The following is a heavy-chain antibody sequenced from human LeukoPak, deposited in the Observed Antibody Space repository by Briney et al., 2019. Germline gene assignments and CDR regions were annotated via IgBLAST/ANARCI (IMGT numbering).Heavy chain of an antibody. D-gene: IGHD3-10*01. CDR2: IYYSGST. CDR1: GGSLSSYY. J-gene: IGHJ6*03. CDR3: ARVRYGSGSLYYYYYYMDV. V-gene: IGHV4-59*08. Sequence: PSETLSLTCTVSGGSLSSYYWSWIRQPPGKGLEWIGYIYYSGSTNYNPSLKSRVTLSVDTSKNQFSLKLRSVTAADTAIYYCARVRYGSGSLYYYYYYMDVWGKGTTVTISS.